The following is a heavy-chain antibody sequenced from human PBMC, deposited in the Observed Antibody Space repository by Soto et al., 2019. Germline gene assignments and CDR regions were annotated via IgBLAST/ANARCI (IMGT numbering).Heavy chain of an antibody. V-gene: IGHV5-51*01. D-gene: IGHD3-22*01. Sequence: GESLKISCKGSGYSFASQWIGWVRQRPGKGLEWMGNIYPADSDTRYSPSFQGQVTISVDKSIRTVYLQWTSLKASDTAIYYCARVPHSTTSCYDYYSGMDVWGQGTTVTVSS. J-gene: IGHJ6*02. CDR1: GYSFASQW. CDR2: IYPADSDT. CDR3: ARVPHSTTSCYDYYSGMDV.